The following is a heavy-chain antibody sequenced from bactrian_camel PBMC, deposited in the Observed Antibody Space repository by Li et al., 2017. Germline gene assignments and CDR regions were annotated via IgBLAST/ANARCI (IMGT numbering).Heavy chain of an antibody. CDR1: GYYRSTYC. CDR3: AASRGPTGGNWPLRAAEYVY. CDR2: IDSDGSI. D-gene: IGHD8*01. V-gene: IGHV3S53*01. Sequence: HVQLVESGGGSVQNGRSLRLSCVASGYYRSTYCLGWFRQAPGKDREMVATIDSDGSITYTPSVTDRFTISEDNAKNALYLQMNLLKPEDTAMYYCAASRGPTGGNWPLRAAEYVYWGQGTQVTVS. J-gene: IGHJ4*01.